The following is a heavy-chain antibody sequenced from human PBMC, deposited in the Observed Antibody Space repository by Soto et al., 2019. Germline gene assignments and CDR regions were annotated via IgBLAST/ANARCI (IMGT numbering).Heavy chain of an antibody. CDR2: INPNSGGT. Sequence: ASVKVSCKASGYTFTGYYMHWVRQAPGQGLEWMGWINPNSGGTNYAQKFQGRVTMTRDTSISTAYMELSRLRPDDTAVYFCARRQPRIAAAGTHNWFDPWGLGTLVTVSS. D-gene: IGHD6-13*01. V-gene: IGHV1-2*02. J-gene: IGHJ5*02. CDR1: GYTFTGYY. CDR3: ARRQPRIAAAGTHNWFDP.